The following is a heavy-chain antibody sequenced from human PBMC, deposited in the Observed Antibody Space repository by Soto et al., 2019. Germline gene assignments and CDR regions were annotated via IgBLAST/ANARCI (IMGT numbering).Heavy chain of an antibody. J-gene: IGHJ4*02. CDR2: IIPIFGTA. V-gene: IGHV1-69*13. Sequence: SVKVSCKVSGGTFSSYAISWVRQAPGQGLEWMGGIIPIFGTANYAQKFQGRVTITADESTSTAYMELSSLRSEDTAGYYCARLGYCSGGSCYSFSPFDYWGQGTLVTVSS. D-gene: IGHD2-15*01. CDR3: ARLGYCSGGSCYSFSPFDY. CDR1: GGTFSSYA.